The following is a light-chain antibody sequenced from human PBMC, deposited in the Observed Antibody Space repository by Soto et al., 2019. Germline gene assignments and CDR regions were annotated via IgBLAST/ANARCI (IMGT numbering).Light chain of an antibody. J-gene: IGLJ3*02. CDR2: RDS. V-gene: IGLV3-9*01. CDR1: NIGSKK. Sequence: SYELTQPLSVSVALGQTARITCGGNNIGSKKVHWYQQKPGQAPVLVIYRDSNRPSGIPERFSGSTSGNTATLTISRAQAGDEADYYCQVWDSSTARVFGGGTKVTVL. CDR3: QVWDSSTARV.